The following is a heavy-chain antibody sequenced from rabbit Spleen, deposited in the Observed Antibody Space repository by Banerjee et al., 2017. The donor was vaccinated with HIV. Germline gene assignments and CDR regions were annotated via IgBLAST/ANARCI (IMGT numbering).Heavy chain of an antibody. CDR2: IYAGGSGST. J-gene: IGHJ4*01. Sequence: CWVRQAPEKGLEWIACIYAGGSGSTYYATWAKGRFTISKTSSTTVTLQMTSLTAADTATYFCARDPKGDSGGLDYGFEGGLWGPGTLVTVS. CDR3: ARDPKGDSGGLDYGFEGGL. V-gene: IGHV1S40*01. D-gene: IGHD6-1*01.